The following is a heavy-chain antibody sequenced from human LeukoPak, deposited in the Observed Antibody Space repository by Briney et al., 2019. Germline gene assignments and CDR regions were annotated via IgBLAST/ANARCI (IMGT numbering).Heavy chain of an antibody. D-gene: IGHD3-10*01. V-gene: IGHV5-51*01. CDR1: GYGFSSYL. Sequence: GESLKISCKGFGYGFSSYLIGWVRQMPGKGLEWMGVIYPGDSDTRYSPSFQGQVTNSADKTINTAYLQWSRLKASGTAIYYCARPRKKITGDAFVIWGEGTMVTVSS. CDR2: IYPGDSDT. J-gene: IGHJ3*02. CDR3: ARPRKKITGDAFVI.